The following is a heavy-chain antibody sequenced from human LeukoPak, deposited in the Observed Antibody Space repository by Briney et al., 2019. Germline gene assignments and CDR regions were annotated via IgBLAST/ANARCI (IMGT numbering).Heavy chain of an antibody. V-gene: IGHV3-33*03. CDR2: IWYDGDNK. J-gene: IGHJ4*02. CDR1: GFTFSTYA. Sequence: PGGSLRLSCAASGFTFSTYAMYWVRQAPGKGLEWVALIWYDGDNKYYADSVKGRFTISRDNAKNSLYLQMNSLRAEDTAVYYCASLNTVTTPSDYWGQGTLVTVSS. D-gene: IGHD4-11*01. CDR3: ASLNTVTTPSDY.